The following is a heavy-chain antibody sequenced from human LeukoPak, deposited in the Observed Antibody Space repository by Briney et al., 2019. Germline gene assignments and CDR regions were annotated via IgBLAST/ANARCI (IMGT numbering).Heavy chain of an antibody. CDR2: ISGNGGDT. CDR1: GSTFSSYA. V-gene: IGHV3-23*01. Sequence: GGSLTLSCAASGSTFSSYAMSWARQARGEGREWVTGISGNGGDTYYADAVKGRFTISRHNSKNTLYLQMNSLRAEDTSVYYCAKSFGYSRSWFDYWGQGTLVTVSS. D-gene: IGHD6-13*01. J-gene: IGHJ4*02. CDR3: AKSFGYSRSWFDY.